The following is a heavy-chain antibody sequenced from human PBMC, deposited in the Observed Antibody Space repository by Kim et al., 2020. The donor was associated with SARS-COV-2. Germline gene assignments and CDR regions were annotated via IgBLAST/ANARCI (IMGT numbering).Heavy chain of an antibody. CDR3: AREAPSGDTGWFDS. CDR1: GGSVSSDSYY. J-gene: IGHJ5*01. Sequence: SETLSLTCTVSGGSVSSDSYYWSWIRQPPGKGLEWIGYIYYSGSTNYNPSLKSRVTISVDTSKNQFSLKLSSVTAADTAVYYCAREAPSGDTGWFDSWGQGTLVTVSS. CDR2: IYYSGST. V-gene: IGHV4-61*01. D-gene: IGHD2-15*01.